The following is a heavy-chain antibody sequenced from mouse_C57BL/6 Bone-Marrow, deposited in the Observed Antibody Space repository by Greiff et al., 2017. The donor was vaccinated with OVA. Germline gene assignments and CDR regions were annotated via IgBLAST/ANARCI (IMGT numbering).Heavy chain of an antibody. V-gene: IGHV1-26*01. J-gene: IGHJ2*01. CDR3: AREGYYYGTQYYFDY. Sequence: EVQLQQSGPELVKPGASVKISCKASGYTFTDYYMNWVKQSHGKSLEWIGDINPNNGGTSYNQKFKGKATLTVDKSSSTAYMELRSLTSEDSAVYYCAREGYYYGTQYYFDYWGQGTTLTVSS. CDR2: INPNNGGT. D-gene: IGHD1-1*01. CDR1: GYTFTDYY.